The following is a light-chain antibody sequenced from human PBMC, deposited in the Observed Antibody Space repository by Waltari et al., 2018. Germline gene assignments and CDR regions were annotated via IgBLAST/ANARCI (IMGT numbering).Light chain of an antibody. J-gene: IGLJ2*01. V-gene: IGLV2-23*02. Sequence: QSALTQPASVSGSPGQSITLPCTGTNSDVGKYNLFSWYQQPPGKAPKLMIYEVSKRPSGISYRFSGSKSGDTASLTISGLQAEDEAEYYCCSYTGGSIPVIFGGGTKLTVL. CDR2: EVS. CDR3: CSYTGGSIPVI. CDR1: NSDVGKYNL.